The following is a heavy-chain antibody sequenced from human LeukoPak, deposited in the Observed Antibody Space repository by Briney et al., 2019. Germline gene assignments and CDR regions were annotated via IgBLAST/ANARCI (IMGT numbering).Heavy chain of an antibody. D-gene: IGHD5-24*01. CDR3: AKDWRWKQNIYGMNV. CDR2: ISYDGSNK. Sequence: GGSLRLSCAASGFTFSDYYMSWIRQAPGKGLEWVAVISYDGSNKYYTDSVKGRFTISRDNAKNTLYLQMNSLRAEDTAVYYCAKDWRWKQNIYGMNVWGQGTTVTVSS. V-gene: IGHV3-30*18. CDR1: GFTFSDYY. J-gene: IGHJ6*02.